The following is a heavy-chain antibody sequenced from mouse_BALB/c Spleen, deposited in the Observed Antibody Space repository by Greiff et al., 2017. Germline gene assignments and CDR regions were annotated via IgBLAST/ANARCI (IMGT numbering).Heavy chain of an antibody. J-gene: IGHJ3*01. V-gene: IGHV5-12-1*01. Sequence: DVHLVESGGGLVKPGGSLKLSCAASGFAFSSYDMSWVRQTPEKRLEWVAYISSGGGSTYYPDTVKGRFTISRDNAKNTLYLQMSSLKSEDTAMYYCALYRYDEFAYWGQGTLVTVSA. CDR2: ISSGGGST. D-gene: IGHD2-14*01. CDR1: GFAFSSYD. CDR3: ALYRYDEFAY.